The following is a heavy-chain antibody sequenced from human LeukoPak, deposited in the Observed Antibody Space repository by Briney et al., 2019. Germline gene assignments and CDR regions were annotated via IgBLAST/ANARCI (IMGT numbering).Heavy chain of an antibody. CDR3: ARVTGHYDRGAFDI. V-gene: IGHV3-74*01. D-gene: IGHD3-22*01. Sequence: GGSLRLSCAASGFTFSSYEMNWVRQAPGKGLVWVSRINSDGSSTSYADSVKGRFTISRDNAKNTLYLQMNSLRAEDTAVYYCARVTGHYDRGAFDIWGQGTMVTVSS. CDR1: GFTFSSYE. J-gene: IGHJ3*02. CDR2: INSDGSST.